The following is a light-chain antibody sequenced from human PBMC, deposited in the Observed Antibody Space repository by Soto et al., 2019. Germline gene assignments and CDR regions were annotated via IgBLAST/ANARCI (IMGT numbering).Light chain of an antibody. CDR3: SSYTSTYSLV. CDR1: SDDVGGYDF. CDR2: DVR. Sequence: QSVLTQPASVSGSPGQSIIISCTGTSDDVGGYDFVPWYQQRPGSVPQLIIYDVRYRPSGASPRFSGSKSGHTAYLTISGLQSDDEADYFCSSYTSTYSLVFGSGTQVTVL. V-gene: IGLV2-14*03. J-gene: IGLJ1*01.